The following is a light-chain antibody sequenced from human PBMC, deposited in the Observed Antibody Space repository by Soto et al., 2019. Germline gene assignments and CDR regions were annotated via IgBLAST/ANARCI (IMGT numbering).Light chain of an antibody. CDR1: SSDVGGYHY. J-gene: IGLJ2*01. CDR2: EVS. V-gene: IGLV2-14*01. Sequence: QSVLTQPPSASGTPGQRVTISCSGSSSDVGGYHYVSWYQQYPGEAPKLVISEVSNRPSGVSNRFSGSKSGNTASLTISGLQAEDEADYYCCSYTSSTTPLFGGGTKVTVL. CDR3: CSYTSSTTPL.